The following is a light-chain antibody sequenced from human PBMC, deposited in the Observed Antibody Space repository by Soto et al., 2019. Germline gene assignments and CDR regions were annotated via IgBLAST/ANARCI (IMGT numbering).Light chain of an antibody. V-gene: IGKV3-20*01. CDR3: QQYSDWPRT. Sequence: EIVLTQSPDTVSVSPGERVTLSCRASQNIFSNYLAWYQQKPGQAPRLLIYGASTRATGIADRFSGGGSGTDFTLTISRLEPEDSAVYYCQQYSDWPRTFGQGTKVDIK. CDR2: GAS. J-gene: IGKJ1*01. CDR1: QNIFSNY.